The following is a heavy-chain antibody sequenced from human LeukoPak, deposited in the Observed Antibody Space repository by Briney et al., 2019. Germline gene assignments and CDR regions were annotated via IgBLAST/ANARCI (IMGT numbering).Heavy chain of an antibody. CDR2: ISWNSGSI. Sequence: GGSLRLSCEVSGFSFDGYDMHWGRQAPGRGLEWVSGISWNSGSIGYAASVKGRFTISRDNATNSMYLQMNSLRAEDTALYYCAKAMYSSGLYAFDIWGQGTMVTVSS. CDR1: GFSFDGYD. V-gene: IGHV3-9*01. D-gene: IGHD6-19*01. CDR3: AKAMYSSGLYAFDI. J-gene: IGHJ3*02.